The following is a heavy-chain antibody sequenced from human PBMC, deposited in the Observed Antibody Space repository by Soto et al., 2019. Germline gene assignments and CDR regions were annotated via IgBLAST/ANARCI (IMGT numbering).Heavy chain of an antibody. CDR1: GGSISSGDYY. V-gene: IGHV4-30-4*01. CDR3: ARDQGDPDWFDP. J-gene: IGHJ5*02. Sequence: SETLSLTCTVSGGSISSGDYYWSWIRQPPGKGLEWIGYIYYSGSTYYNPSLKSRVTISVDTSKNQFSLKLSSVTAADTAVYYCARDQGDPDWFDPWGQGTLVTVSS. CDR2: IYYSGST. D-gene: IGHD2-21*02.